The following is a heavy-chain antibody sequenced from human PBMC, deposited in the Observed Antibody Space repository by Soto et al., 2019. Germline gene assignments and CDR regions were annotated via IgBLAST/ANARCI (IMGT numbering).Heavy chain of an antibody. J-gene: IGHJ4*02. CDR2: IKQAGSEK. CDR3: AREKRANGYFDY. CDR1: GFTLSAYW. V-gene: IGHV3-7*01. D-gene: IGHD6-25*01. Sequence: EVQLLESGGALVQTGGSLRRSCAASGFTLSAYWMSWVRQAPGKGLEWVANIKQAGSEKYYVDSVNGRFIISRDDAKNALFLEVNSLRVEDTAVYYCAREKRANGYFDYWGQGTLVTVSS.